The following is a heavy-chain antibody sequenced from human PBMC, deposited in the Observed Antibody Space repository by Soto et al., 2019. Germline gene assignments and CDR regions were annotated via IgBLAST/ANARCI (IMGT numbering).Heavy chain of an antibody. CDR3: AKGRAAIHSYNWFDP. CDR1: GFTFSSYA. V-gene: IGHV3-23*01. CDR2: ISGSGGST. D-gene: IGHD2-2*02. Sequence: GGSLRLACAASGFTFSSYAMSWVRQAPGKGLEWVSAISGSGGSTYYADSVKGRFTISRDNSKDTLYLQMNSLRAEDTAVYYCAKGRAAIHSYNWFDPWGQGTLVTVSS. J-gene: IGHJ5*02.